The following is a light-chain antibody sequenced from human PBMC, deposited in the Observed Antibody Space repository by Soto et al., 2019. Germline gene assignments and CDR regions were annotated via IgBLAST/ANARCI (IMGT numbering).Light chain of an antibody. CDR2: DTS. J-gene: IGKJ5*01. Sequence: EIVMTQFPATLSVSPGERATLSCRASQSVNSNLAWYQQKPGQAPWLLIYDTSNRVTGVPARFSGSGSGTDFTLSISSLEPEDFAVYYCQQRSNWPPITFGQGTRLEIK. V-gene: IGKV3-11*01. CDR3: QQRSNWPPIT. CDR1: QSVNSN.